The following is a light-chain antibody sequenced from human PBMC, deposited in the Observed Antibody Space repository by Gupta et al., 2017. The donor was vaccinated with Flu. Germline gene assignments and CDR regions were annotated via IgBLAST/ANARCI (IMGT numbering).Light chain of an antibody. CDR2: ASS. Sequence: PLSLSASVGDRVTISCRASQNINIYLNWYQQKTGKAPDLLIYASSRVESGVPSRFSGSGSGTDFTLTISRLQPEDFATYCCQQRVNTPWTFGQGTKVDI. J-gene: IGKJ1*01. CDR3: QQRVNTPWT. CDR1: QNINIY. V-gene: IGKV1-39*01.